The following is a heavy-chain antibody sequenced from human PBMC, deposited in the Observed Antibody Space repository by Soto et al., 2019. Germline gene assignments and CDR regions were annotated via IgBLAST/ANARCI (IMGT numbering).Heavy chain of an antibody. CDR3: AASCVGCGGFNYYGMDV. V-gene: IGHV4-31*03. D-gene: IGHD2-21*01. J-gene: IGHJ6*02. CDR2: IYYSGTT. Sequence: PSETLSLTCTVSGGSISSGDYYWNWIRQHPGKGLEWIGYIYYSGTTYYNPSLKSRVTISVDTSKNQFSLKLSSVTAADTAVYYCAASCVGCGGFNYYGMDVWGQGTTVTVSS. CDR1: GGSISSGDYY.